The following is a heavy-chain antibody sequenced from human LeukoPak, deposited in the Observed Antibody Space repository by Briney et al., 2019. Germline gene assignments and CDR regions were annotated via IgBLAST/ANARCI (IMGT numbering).Heavy chain of an antibody. D-gene: IGHD3-22*01. Sequence: SETLSLTCTVSGGSISSYYWSWIRQPPGKGLEWIGYIYYSGSTNYNPSLKSRVTISVDTSKNQFSLKLSSVTAADTAVYYCARGIDSSNYYLYFDLWGRGTLVTVSP. J-gene: IGHJ2*01. CDR2: IYYSGST. V-gene: IGHV4-59*08. CDR1: GGSISSYY. CDR3: ARGIDSSNYYLYFDL.